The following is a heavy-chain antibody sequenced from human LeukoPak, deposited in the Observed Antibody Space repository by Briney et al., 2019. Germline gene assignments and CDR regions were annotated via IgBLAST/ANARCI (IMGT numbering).Heavy chain of an antibody. V-gene: IGHV1-2*02. Sequence: GASVKVSCKASGYTFTGYHMHWVRQAPGQVLEWMGWINPNSGGTNYAQKFQGRVTMTRDTSISTAYMELSRLRSDDTAVYYCAADVGYCSSTSCYMGWFDPWGQGTLVTVSS. CDR2: INPNSGGT. J-gene: IGHJ5*02. CDR3: AADVGYCSSTSCYMGWFDP. D-gene: IGHD2-2*03. CDR1: GYTFTGYH.